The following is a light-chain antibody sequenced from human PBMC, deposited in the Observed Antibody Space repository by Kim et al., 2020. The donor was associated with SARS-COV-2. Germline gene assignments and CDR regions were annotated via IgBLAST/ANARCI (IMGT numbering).Light chain of an antibody. CDR3: QQYGSSPPYT. CDR2: GAS. J-gene: IGKJ2*01. Sequence: PGQRPTLSCRASQSFRSSYLAWYQQKPGQAPRLLIYGASSRATGIPDRFSGSGSGTDFTLTISRLEPEDFAVYYCQQYGSSPPYTFGQGTKLEI. V-gene: IGKV3-20*01. CDR1: QSFRSSY.